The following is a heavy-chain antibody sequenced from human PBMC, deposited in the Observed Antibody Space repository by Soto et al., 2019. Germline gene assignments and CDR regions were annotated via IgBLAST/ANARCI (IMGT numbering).Heavy chain of an antibody. D-gene: IGHD6-19*01. Sequence: GASVKVSCKASGGTFSSYTISWVRQAPGQGLEWMGRIIPILGIANYAQKFQGRVTITADKSTSTAYMELSSLRSEDTAVYYCARDGAVAGFFDYWGQGTLVTVSS. CDR3: ARDGAVAGFFDY. V-gene: IGHV1-69*04. CDR1: GGTFSSYT. J-gene: IGHJ4*02. CDR2: IIPILGIA.